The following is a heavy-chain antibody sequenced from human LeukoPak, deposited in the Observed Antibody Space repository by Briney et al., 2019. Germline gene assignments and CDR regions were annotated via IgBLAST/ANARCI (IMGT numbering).Heavy chain of an antibody. CDR3: AKGLSIVGASPFDY. J-gene: IGHJ4*02. Sequence: GGSLRLSCAASGFTFSSYGMSWVRQAPGKGLEWVSAISGSGGSTYYADSVKGRFTISRDNSKNTLYLQMNSLRAEDTAVYYCAKGLSIVGASPFDYWGQGTLVTVSS. CDR2: ISGSGGST. CDR1: GFTFSSYG. D-gene: IGHD1-26*01. V-gene: IGHV3-23*01.